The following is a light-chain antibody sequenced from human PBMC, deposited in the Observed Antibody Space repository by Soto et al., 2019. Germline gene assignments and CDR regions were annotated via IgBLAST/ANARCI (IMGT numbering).Light chain of an antibody. V-gene: IGLV1-40*01. Sequence: QSVLTQPPSVSVAPGQRVTLSCTGSASNLGAKYAVHWYQHLPGTAPKLLIYDNIHRPSGVPDRFSDSKSDTSASLAITGLQAEDEADYYCQSYDTTLSGLVFGGGTKVTVL. J-gene: IGLJ3*02. CDR2: DNI. CDR3: QSYDTTLSGLV. CDR1: ASNLGAKYA.